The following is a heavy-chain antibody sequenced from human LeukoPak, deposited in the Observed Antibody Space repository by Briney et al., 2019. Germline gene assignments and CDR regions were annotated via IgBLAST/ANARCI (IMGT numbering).Heavy chain of an antibody. Sequence: GGSLRLSCAASGFSVSNYYMSWVRQAPGNWLDWVSVLYSGGSTFYAASVKGRLTISRDNCKNTVYLQMNSLRAEDTAVYYCASDSYSPEYFQHWGQGTLVTVSS. J-gene: IGHJ1*01. CDR2: LYSGGST. D-gene: IGHD2-15*01. CDR1: GFSVSNYY. V-gene: IGHV3-66*01. CDR3: ASDSYSPEYFQH.